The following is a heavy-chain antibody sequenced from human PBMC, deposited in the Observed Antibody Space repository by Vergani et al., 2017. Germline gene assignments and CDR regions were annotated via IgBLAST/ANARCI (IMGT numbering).Heavy chain of an antibody. V-gene: IGHV1-18*04. CDR1: GSTFTSYG. J-gene: IGHJ6*02. D-gene: IGHD2-2*01. CDR2: ISAYNGNT. Sequence: QVQLVQSGAEVKKPGASVKVSCKASGSTFTSYGISWVRQAPGQGLEWLGVISAYNGNTNYAQKIQGEVTMTTDTSPSTAYMELRSMRSYDTAVYYCARDPDIVVVPAAPYYYYYYGMDVWGQGTTVTVAS. CDR3: ARDPDIVVVPAAPYYYYYYGMDV.